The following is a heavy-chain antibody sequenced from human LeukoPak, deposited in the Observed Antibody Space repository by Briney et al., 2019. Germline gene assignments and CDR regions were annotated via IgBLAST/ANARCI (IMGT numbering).Heavy chain of an antibody. Sequence: GESLQISCKGSGYSLTSYWIGWVRQMPWKGLEWMGIIYPGDSDARYSPSFQGQVTISADKSISTASLQWSSLKASDTAMYYCARLSAVPRGEFDYWGQGTLVTVSS. J-gene: IGHJ4*02. CDR3: ARLSAVPRGEFDY. V-gene: IGHV5-51*01. CDR2: IYPGDSDA. D-gene: IGHD3-16*01. CDR1: GYSLTSYW.